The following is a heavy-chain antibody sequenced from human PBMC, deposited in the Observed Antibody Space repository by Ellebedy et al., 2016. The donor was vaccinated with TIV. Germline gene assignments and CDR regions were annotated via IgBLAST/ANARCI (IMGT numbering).Heavy chain of an antibody. D-gene: IGHD3-10*01. CDR2: ISWNGGSI. CDR3: AKDGIRGVIITWLAAPFLDY. Sequence: GGSLRLSXAASGFTFSSYSMNWVRQAPGKGLEWVSGISWNGGSIGYADSVKGRFTISRDNAKNSLFLQMNSLRAEDTAFYYCAKDGIRGVIITWLAAPFLDYWGQGTLVTVSS. J-gene: IGHJ4*02. CDR1: GFTFSSYS. V-gene: IGHV3-9*01.